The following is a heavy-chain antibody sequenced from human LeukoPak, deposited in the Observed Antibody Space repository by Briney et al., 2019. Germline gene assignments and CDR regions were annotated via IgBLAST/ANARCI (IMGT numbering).Heavy chain of an antibody. CDR2: IIPIFGTA. V-gene: IGHV1-69*06. CDR1: GGTFSSYA. Sequence: LGASVKVSCKASGGTFSSYAISWVRQAPGQGLEWMGGIIPIFGTANYAQKFQGRVTITADKSTNTAYMDLSSLTSADTAVFYCARDTAGYDLGGFDIWGRGTMVTVSS. J-gene: IGHJ3*02. CDR3: ARDTAGYDLGGFDI. D-gene: IGHD2-15*01.